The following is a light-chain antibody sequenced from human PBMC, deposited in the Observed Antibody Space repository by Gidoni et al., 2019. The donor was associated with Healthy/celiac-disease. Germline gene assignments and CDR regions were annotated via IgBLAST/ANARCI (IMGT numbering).Light chain of an antibody. J-gene: IGKJ2*01. CDR3: QQRSNWPGT. CDR2: DAS. V-gene: IGKV3-11*01. Sequence: EILLTQSPATLSLSPGERATLSCRASQSVSSYLAWYQQKPGQAPRLRIYDASNRATGIPARFRGSGSGTDFTLTISSLEPEDFAVYYCQQRSNWPGTCGQGTKLEIK. CDR1: QSVSSY.